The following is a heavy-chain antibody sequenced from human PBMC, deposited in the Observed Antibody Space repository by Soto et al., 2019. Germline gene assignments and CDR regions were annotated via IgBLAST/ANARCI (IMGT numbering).Heavy chain of an antibody. V-gene: IGHV3-23*01. D-gene: IGHD2-8*01. J-gene: IGHJ6*02. CDR3: AKDSAEGVDYYYGMDV. Sequence: GGSLRLSCVASEFTFTSCAMSWVRQAPGKGLEWVSSVSGSGGTTYYADSVKGRFTISRDNAKNTLYLQMNSLRAEDTAAYFCAKDSAEGVDYYYGMDVWGQGTTVTVSS. CDR2: VSGSGGTT. CDR1: EFTFTSCA.